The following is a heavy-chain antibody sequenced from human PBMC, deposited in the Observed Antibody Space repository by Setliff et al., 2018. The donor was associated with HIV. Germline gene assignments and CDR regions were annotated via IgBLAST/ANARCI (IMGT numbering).Heavy chain of an antibody. V-gene: IGHV3-64*01. CDR3: VRDALLDDALDI. CDR2: ISSNGDTT. Sequence: GGSLRLSCAASGFTFSTYNMNWVRQAPGEGQEYVSGISSNGDTTYYANSVKGRLTISRDNSKNTLYLQTGSLRPEDMAVYYCVRDALLDDALDIWGQGTMVTVSS. CDR1: GFTFSTYN. D-gene: IGHD3-10*01. J-gene: IGHJ3*02.